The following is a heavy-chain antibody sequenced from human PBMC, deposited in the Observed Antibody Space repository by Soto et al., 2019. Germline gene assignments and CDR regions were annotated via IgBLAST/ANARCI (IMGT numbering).Heavy chain of an antibody. Sequence: PGGSLRLSCAASGFTFSSYAMSWVRQAPGKGLEWVSAMSGSGGSTYYADSVKGRFTISRDNSKNTLYLQMNSLGAEDTAVYYCAKGPAAIQLSYYYGMDVWGQGTTVTVSS. V-gene: IGHV3-23*01. J-gene: IGHJ6*02. D-gene: IGHD2-2*01. CDR2: MSGSGGST. CDR1: GFTFSSYA. CDR3: AKGPAAIQLSYYYGMDV.